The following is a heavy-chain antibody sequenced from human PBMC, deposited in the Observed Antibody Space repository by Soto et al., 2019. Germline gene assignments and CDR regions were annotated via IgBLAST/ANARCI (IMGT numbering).Heavy chain of an antibody. D-gene: IGHD1-1*01. CDR1: PRVC. CDR3: ARILNPTGTTWFDP. J-gene: IGHJ5*02. CDR2: IFSNDAE. V-gene: IGHV2-26*01. Sequence: PRVCVSWIRQPPGQALEWLAHIFSNDAESHNTTLRARLTISKDISKGQVFLTMTNMSPVDTGTYYCARILNPTGTTWFDPWGQGTLVSVS.